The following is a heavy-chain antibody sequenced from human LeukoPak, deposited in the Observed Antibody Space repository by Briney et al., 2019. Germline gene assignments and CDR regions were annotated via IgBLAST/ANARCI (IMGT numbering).Heavy chain of an antibody. D-gene: IGHD6-19*01. CDR2: ISYDGSNK. CDR1: GFAFSSYA. V-gene: IGHV3-30*04. Sequence: GGSLRLSCAASGFAFSSYAMHWVRQAPGKGLEWVAVISYDGSNKYYADSVKGRFTISRDNSKNTLYLQMNSLRAEDTAVYCCARPYSSGWYGDFDFWGQGTLVTVSS. CDR3: ARPYSSGWYGDFDF. J-gene: IGHJ4*02.